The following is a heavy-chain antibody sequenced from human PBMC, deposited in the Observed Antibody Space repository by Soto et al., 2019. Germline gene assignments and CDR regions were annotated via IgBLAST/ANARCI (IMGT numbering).Heavy chain of an antibody. CDR3: AALGVNFDH. CDR2: IGVGSGNR. D-gene: IGHD2-8*01. Sequence: GALLKVSCKGVGLTCRSSAVQWVRQARGQRLEWIGWIGVGSGNRHYAQKFQERVTITRDMSTNTAYMELSSLRSEDTAVYYCAALGVNFDHWGQGTLVTVSS. V-gene: IGHV1-58*01. CDR1: GLTCRSSA. J-gene: IGHJ4*02.